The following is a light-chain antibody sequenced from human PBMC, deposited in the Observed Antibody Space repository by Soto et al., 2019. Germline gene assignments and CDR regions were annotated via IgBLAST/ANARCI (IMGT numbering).Light chain of an antibody. V-gene: IGLV2-23*01. CDR3: CSYARSSTVV. CDR1: SSDVGSYNL. Sequence: QSALTQPASVSGSPGQSITISCTGTSSDVGSYNLVSWYQQHPGKAPKLMIYEGSKRPSGVSNRFSGSKSGNTASLTISGRQAEDEADYYCCSYARSSTVVFGGGTKLTVL. J-gene: IGLJ2*01. CDR2: EGS.